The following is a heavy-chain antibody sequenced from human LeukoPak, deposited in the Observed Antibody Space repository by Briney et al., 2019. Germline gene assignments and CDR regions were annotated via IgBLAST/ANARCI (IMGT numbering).Heavy chain of an antibody. CDR2: ISGSGGGT. CDR1: GFTFSSYA. V-gene: IGHV3-23*01. CDR3: AKDPLRYSSSSWFDP. Sequence: GGSLRLSCAASGFTFSSYAMSWVRQAPGKGLEWVSAISGSGGGTYYADSVKGRFTISRDNSKNTLFLQMNSLRAEDTAVYYCAKDPLRYSSSSWFDPWGQGTLVTVSS. D-gene: IGHD6-6*01. J-gene: IGHJ5*02.